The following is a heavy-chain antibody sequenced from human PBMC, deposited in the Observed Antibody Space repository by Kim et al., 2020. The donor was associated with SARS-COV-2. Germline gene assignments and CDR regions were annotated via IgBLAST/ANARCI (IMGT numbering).Heavy chain of an antibody. Sequence: GGSLRLSCAASGFTFSSYWMHWVRQAPGKGLVWVSRINSDGSSTSYADSVKGRFTISRDNAKNTLYLQMNSLRAEDTAVYYCARVNLDNHYYYGMDVWGQGTTVTVSS. J-gene: IGHJ6*02. V-gene: IGHV3-74*01. CDR2: INSDGSST. D-gene: IGHD2-2*03. CDR3: ARVNLDNHYYYGMDV. CDR1: GFTFSSYW.